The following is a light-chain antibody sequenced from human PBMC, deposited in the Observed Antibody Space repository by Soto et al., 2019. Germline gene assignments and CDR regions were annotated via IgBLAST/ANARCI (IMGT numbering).Light chain of an antibody. J-gene: IGKJ1*01. CDR2: GAS. V-gene: IGKV3-20*01. Sequence: EIVLTQSPGTLSLSPGDSATLCCRASQSVSNNYLAWYQQKPGQAPRXLIYGASNRATGIPDMFSGSGSGTDFTLTISRLEPEDSAVDYCQQYGSSGTFGPGTKVDIK. CDR1: QSVSNNY. CDR3: QQYGSSGT.